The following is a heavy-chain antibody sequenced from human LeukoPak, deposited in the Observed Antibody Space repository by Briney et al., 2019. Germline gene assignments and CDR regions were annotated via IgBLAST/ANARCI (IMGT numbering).Heavy chain of an antibody. V-gene: IGHV1-18*01. CDR2: ISAYNGNT. Sequence: APVKVSCKASGYTFTSYGISWVRQAPGQGLEWMGWISAYNGNTNYAQKLQGRVTMTTDTSTSTAYMELRSLRSDDTAVYYCARGVVVTAQKSVLGFDPWGQGTLVTVSS. CDR1: GYTFTSYG. CDR3: ARGVVVTAQKSVLGFDP. J-gene: IGHJ5*02. D-gene: IGHD2-21*02.